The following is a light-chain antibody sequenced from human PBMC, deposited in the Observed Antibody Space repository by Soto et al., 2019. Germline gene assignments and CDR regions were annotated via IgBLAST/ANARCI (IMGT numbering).Light chain of an antibody. Sequence: QSVLTQPPSASGTPGQRVTISCFGSTSNIGSNYVYWYQQLPGTAPKLLIYMNNQRPSGVPDRFSGSKSGTSASLAISGLRSEDEADYYCAAWDDSLSGRVFGGGTKLTVL. J-gene: IGLJ2*01. CDR3: AAWDDSLSGRV. CDR2: MNN. V-gene: IGLV1-47*01. CDR1: TSNIGSNY.